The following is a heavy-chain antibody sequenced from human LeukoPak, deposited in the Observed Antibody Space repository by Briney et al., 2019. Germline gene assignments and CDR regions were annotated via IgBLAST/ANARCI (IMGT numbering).Heavy chain of an antibody. CDR2: IYYSGST. CDR3: ARDAYGSGSYYRGPFDY. CDR1: GGSIISSNYY. D-gene: IGHD3-10*01. J-gene: IGHJ4*02. Sequence: SETLSLTCTVSGGSIISSNYYWGWIRQPPGKGLEWIGYIYYSGSTYYNPSLKSRVTISVDTSKNQFSLKLSSVTAADTAVYYCARDAYGSGSYYRGPFDYWGQGTLVTVSS. V-gene: IGHV4-30-4*08.